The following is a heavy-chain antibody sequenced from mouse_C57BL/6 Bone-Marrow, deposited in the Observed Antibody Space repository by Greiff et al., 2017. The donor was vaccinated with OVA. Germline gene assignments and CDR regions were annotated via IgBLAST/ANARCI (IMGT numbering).Heavy chain of an antibody. CDR1: GFTFSSYA. CDR2: ISDGGSYT. J-gene: IGHJ2*01. CDR3: ARVFITTVVARFDY. V-gene: IGHV5-4*01. Sequence: EVQVVESGGGLVKPGGSLKLSCAASGFTFSSYAMSWVRQTPEKRLEWVATISDGGSYTYYPDNVKGRFTISRDNAKNNLYLQMSHLKSEDTAMYYCARVFITTVVARFDYWGQGTTLTVSS. D-gene: IGHD1-1*01.